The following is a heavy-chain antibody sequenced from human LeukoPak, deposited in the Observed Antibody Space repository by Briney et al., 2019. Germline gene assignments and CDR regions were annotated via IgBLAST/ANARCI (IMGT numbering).Heavy chain of an antibody. CDR3: AREPEQRYCSSTSCYRRDYNWFDP. V-gene: IGHV4-61*02. CDR2: IYTRGST. CDR1: GGSISSGSYY. J-gene: IGHJ5*02. D-gene: IGHD2-2*01. Sequence: SETLSLTCTVSGGSISSGSYYWSWIRQPAGKGLEWIGRIYTRGSTNYNPSLKSRVTISVDTSKNQFSLKLSSVTAADTAVYYCAREPEQRYCSSTSCYRRDYNWFDPWGQGTLVTVSS.